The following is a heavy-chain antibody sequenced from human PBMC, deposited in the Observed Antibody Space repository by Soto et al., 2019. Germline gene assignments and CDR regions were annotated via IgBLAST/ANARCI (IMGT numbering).Heavy chain of an antibody. Sequence: SETLSLTCAVYGGSFSGYYWSWIRQPPGKGLEWIGEINHSGSTNYNPSLKSRVTISVDTSKNQFSLKLTSVTAADTAVYYCGRAHRDLQQLVHYYYSMDVWGQGTTVTVSS. V-gene: IGHV4-34*01. CDR3: GRAHRDLQQLVHYYYSMDV. CDR2: INHSGST. D-gene: IGHD6-13*01. CDR1: GGSFSGYY. J-gene: IGHJ6*02.